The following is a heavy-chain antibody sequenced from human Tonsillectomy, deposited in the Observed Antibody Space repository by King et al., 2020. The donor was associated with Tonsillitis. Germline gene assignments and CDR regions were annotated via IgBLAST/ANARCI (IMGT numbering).Heavy chain of an antibody. Sequence: QLVQSGTDVRKPGSSVKVYCTASGGNFSHYAINWVRQVPGQALEWMGGVIPLFTTANYAPKFQGRLTITADDSTKTAYMDLSSLTSDDTAIYYCARLNIVASSWYILEYWRQGTVVPVAS. CDR3: ARLNIVASSWYILEY. CDR1: GGNFSHYA. V-gene: IGHV1-69*12. D-gene: IGHD6-13*01. J-gene: IGHJ4*02. CDR2: VIPLFTTA.